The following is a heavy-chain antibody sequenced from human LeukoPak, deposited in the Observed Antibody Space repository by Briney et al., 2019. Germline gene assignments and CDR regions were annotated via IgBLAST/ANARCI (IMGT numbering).Heavy chain of an antibody. D-gene: IGHD3-10*01. J-gene: IGHJ2*01. CDR2: VHYSGST. CDR1: GASMNSYY. V-gene: IGHV4-59*08. CDR3: TRQQLPMLRGDTHWYFDV. Sequence: SETLSLTCNVSGASMNSYYWSWIRQPPGKGLEWIGYVHYSGSTNYNPSLESRVTISVDTSKNQFSLRLTSVTAADTAVYYCTRQQLPMLRGDTHWYFDVWGRGSLYSVSS.